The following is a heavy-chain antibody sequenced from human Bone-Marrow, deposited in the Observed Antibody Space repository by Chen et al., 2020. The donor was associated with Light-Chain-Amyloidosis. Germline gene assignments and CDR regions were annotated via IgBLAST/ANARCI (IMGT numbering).Heavy chain of an antibody. J-gene: IGHJ5*02. CDR3: ARGPNVAFDP. Sequence: QVQLQESGPGLVKPSQTLSLSCTVYGGSISSGGYYWRWIRQHPGKGLEWIGFIYHSGSVTYNPSLRSRLTISVDTSRNQFSLKLSSVTAADTAVYYCARGPNVAFDPWGQGTLVTVSS. CDR1: GGSISSGGYY. V-gene: IGHV4-31*03. D-gene: IGHD3-10*02. CDR2: IYHSGSV.